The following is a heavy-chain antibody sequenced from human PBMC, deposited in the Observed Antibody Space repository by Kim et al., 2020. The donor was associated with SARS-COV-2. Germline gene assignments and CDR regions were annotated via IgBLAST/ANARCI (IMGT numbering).Heavy chain of an antibody. J-gene: IGHJ4*02. CDR3: TTERGNY. D-gene: IGHD3-16*01. CDR1: GFTFSNAW. V-gene: IGHV3-15*01. CDR2: IKGKTDGGPT. Sequence: GGSLRLSCAASGFTFSNAWMSWVRQAPGKGLEWVGRIKGKTDGGPTDYAAPVKGRFTISRDDSKNTLYLQMNSLKTEDTAVYYCTTERGNYWGQGTLVTVSS.